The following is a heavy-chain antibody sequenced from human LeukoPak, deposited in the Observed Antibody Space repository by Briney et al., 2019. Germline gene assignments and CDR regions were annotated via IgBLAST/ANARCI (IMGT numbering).Heavy chain of an antibody. CDR1: GFTFSSYE. CDR2: ISSRGSTI. D-gene: IGHD2/OR15-2a*01. CDR3: AREFQNSFDI. V-gene: IGHV3-48*03. Sequence: PGGSLRLSCAASGFTFSSYEMNWVRQAPGKGLEWVSYISSRGSTIYYADSAKGRFTFSRDNAKNSLYLQMNSLRAEGTGIYYCAREFQNSFDIWGQGTMVTVSS. J-gene: IGHJ3*02.